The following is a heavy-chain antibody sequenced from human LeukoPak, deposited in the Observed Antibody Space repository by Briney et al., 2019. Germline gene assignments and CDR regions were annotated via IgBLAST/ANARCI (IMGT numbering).Heavy chain of an antibody. D-gene: IGHD2-15*01. CDR1: GYTFTSYA. V-gene: IGHV1-3*01. CDR3: ARVWRSGLKGGAFDI. CDR2: INAGNGNT. Sequence: ASVKVSCKASGYTFTSYAMHWVRQAPGQRLEWMGWINAGNGNTKYSQKFQGRVTITRDTSASTAYMELSSLRSEDTAVYYCARVWRSGLKGGAFDIWGQGTMVTVSS. J-gene: IGHJ3*02.